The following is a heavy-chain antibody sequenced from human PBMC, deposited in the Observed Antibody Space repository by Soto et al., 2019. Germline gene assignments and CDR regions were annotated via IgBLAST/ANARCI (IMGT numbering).Heavy chain of an antibody. CDR1: GYNFNQYY. V-gene: IGHV1-46*02. J-gene: IGHJ4*02. CDR3: ARGPDDSDVPRWDY. D-gene: IGHD4-17*01. CDR2: INLRGGTT. Sequence: QVQLVQSGAEVRKPGASVRLSCATSGYNFNQYYIHWVRQAPGQGLEWMGIINLRGGTTEYAHKFRGRVTVTGATSTTTAYMELSSLRSEDTAVYFCARGPDDSDVPRWDYWGQGTLITVSS.